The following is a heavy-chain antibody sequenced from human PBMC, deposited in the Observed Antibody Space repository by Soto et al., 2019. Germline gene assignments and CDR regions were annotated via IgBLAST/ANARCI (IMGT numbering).Heavy chain of an antibody. D-gene: IGHD3-22*01. CDR3: STRAYDTNGYYRFDP. CDR1: GGSFSGHS. V-gene: IGHV4-34*01. Sequence: SETLSLTCAVYGGSFSGHSWTWMRQSPGKGLEWIGDINHSGRVNYSPSLKSRVTISLDTSKNQFSLTLSAVTAADTAMYYCSTRAYDTNGYYRFDPWGQGTLVTVSS. J-gene: IGHJ5*01. CDR2: INHSGRV.